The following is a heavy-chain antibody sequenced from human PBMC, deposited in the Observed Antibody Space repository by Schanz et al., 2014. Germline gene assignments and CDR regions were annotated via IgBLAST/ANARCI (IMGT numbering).Heavy chain of an antibody. V-gene: IGHV3-23*01. CDR1: GFTFCRYA. Sequence: EVPLFEAGGGFGQPGGSLRLSCAASGFTFCRYALSLVRPAPGKGLEWVSALSGSGGSTYYADSVKGRFTISRDNSKNTLYLQMNSLRAEDTAVYYCAKQIHYDILTVTRNWGQGTLVTVSS. D-gene: IGHD3-9*01. CDR3: AKQIHYDILTVTRN. CDR2: LSGSGGST. J-gene: IGHJ4*02.